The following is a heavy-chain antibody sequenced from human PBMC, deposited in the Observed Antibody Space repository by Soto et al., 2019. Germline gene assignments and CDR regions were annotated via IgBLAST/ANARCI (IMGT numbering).Heavy chain of an antibody. Sequence: VRLVQSGTELRRPGASVNVSCKTSGYTFTSYYMHCVRQAPGQGLEWVGMINPRGLRTKFAQNFQGRVTLSADTSTTTVFRELNSLTMDDTAVYVCSRVESCGGESHWAHPDSFDFWGQGTLIIASS. J-gene: IGHJ3*01. CDR2: INPRGLRT. V-gene: IGHV1-46*01. D-gene: IGHD2-21*01. CDR3: SRVESCGGESHWAHPDSFDF. CDR1: GYTFTSYY.